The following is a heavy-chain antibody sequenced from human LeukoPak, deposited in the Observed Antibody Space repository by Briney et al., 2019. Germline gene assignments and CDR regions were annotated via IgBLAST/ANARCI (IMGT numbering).Heavy chain of an antibody. CDR2: INPNSGGT. Sequence: ASVKVSCKASGYTFTGYYMHWVRQAPGQGLEWMGWINPNSGGTNYAQKFQGRVTMTRDTSISTAYMELSRLRSDDTAVYYCARVPYYDSSGYYYYYVDVWGKGTTVTISS. J-gene: IGHJ6*03. D-gene: IGHD3-22*01. V-gene: IGHV1-2*02. CDR3: ARVPYYDSSGYYYYYVDV. CDR1: GYTFTGYY.